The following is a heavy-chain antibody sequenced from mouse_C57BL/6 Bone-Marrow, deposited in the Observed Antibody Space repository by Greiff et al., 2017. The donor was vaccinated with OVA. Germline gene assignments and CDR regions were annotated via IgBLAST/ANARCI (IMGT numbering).Heavy chain of an antibody. CDR1: GFTFSDYG. Sequence: EVKVVESGGGLVQPGGSLKLSCAASGFTFSDYGMAWVRQAPRKGPEWVAFISNLAYSIYYADTVTGRFTISRENAKNTLYLEMSSLRSEDTAMYYCASLYYYGSSPYAMDYWGQGTSVTVSS. J-gene: IGHJ4*01. D-gene: IGHD1-1*01. CDR3: ASLYYYGSSPYAMDY. CDR2: ISNLAYSI. V-gene: IGHV5-15*01.